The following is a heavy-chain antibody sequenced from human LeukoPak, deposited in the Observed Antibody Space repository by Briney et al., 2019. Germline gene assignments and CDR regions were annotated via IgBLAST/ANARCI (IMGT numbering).Heavy chain of an antibody. V-gene: IGHV4-59*01. D-gene: IGHD3-3*01. CDR1: GVSISSYY. CDR3: ARVSQYYDFWSGYYQNWFDP. J-gene: IGHJ5*02. CDR2: IYYSGST. Sequence: PSETLSLTCTVSGVSISSYYWTWIRQPPGKGLEWIGYIYYSGSTNYNPSLKSRVTISVDTSKNQFSLKLSSVTAADTAVYYCARVSQYYDFWSGYYQNWFDPWGQGTLVTVSS.